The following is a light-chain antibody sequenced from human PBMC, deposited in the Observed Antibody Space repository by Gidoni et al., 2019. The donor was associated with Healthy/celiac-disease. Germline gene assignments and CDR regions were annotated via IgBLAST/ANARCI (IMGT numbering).Light chain of an antibody. V-gene: IGLV1-40*01. J-gene: IGLJ3*02. CDR3: QSYDSSLSGSRV. CDR1: RSNIGAGYD. Sequence: QSVLPQPPSVSGAPGQRVTIACTGSRSNIGAGYDVHWYQKLPGTAPKLLIYGNSNRPSGVPDRFSGSKSGTSASLAITGLQAEDEADYYCQSYDSSLSGSRVFGGGTKLTVL. CDR2: GNS.